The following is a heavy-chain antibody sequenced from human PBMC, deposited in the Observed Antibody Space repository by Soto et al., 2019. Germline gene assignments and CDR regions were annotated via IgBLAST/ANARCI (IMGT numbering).Heavy chain of an antibody. J-gene: IGHJ6*02. V-gene: IGHV3-33*06. CDR3: AKVPGAVGGWVKGMDV. D-gene: IGHD6-19*01. Sequence: QVQLVESGGGVVQPGRSLRLSCAASGFTFSSYGMHWVRQAPGKGLEWVAVIWYDGSNKYYADSVKGRFTISRDNSKDTLYLQMNSLGGEDKAGDYRAKVPGAVGGWVKGMDVWGQGTTVNVSS. CDR1: GFTFSSYG. CDR2: IWYDGSNK.